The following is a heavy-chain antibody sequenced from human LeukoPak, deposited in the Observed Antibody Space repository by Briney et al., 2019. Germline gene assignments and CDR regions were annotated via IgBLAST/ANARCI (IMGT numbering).Heavy chain of an antibody. J-gene: IGHJ3*02. D-gene: IGHD2-21*01. CDR1: GFTVSSNY. CDR2: IYSGGST. V-gene: IGHV3-53*01. CDR3: ARAYSNYADYAFDI. Sequence: GGSLRLSCAASGFTVSSNYMSLVRQAPRKGLEWVSVIYSGGSTYYADSVKGRFTISRDNSKNTLYLQMNSLRAEDTAVYYCARAYSNYADYAFDIWGQGTMVTVSS.